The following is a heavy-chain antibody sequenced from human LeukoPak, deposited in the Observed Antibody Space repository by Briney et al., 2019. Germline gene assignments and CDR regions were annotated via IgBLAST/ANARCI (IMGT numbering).Heavy chain of an antibody. CDR3: ARGQYCSTTTCYSARRYFDF. CDR1: RGAFTNCF. Sequence: SETLSLTCALSRGAFTNCFGTWIPHPPGKGLEWIAQINDSGSTNSNSSLRSRVAISLDTSKNQFSLRLTSVTAADTAVYYCARGQYCSTTTCYSARRYFDFWGQGTLVTVSS. CDR2: INDSGST. V-gene: IGHV4-34*01. D-gene: IGHD2-2*01. J-gene: IGHJ4*02.